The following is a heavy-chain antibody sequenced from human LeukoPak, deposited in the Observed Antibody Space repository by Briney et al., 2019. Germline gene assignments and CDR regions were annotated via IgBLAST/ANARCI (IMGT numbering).Heavy chain of an antibody. Sequence: PGGSLRLSCAASGFTFSNYAMTWVRQAPGKGLEWVAVIWYDGSNKYYADSVKGRFTISRDNSKNTLYLQMNSLRAEDTAVHYCARGIYGDYWGQGTLVTVSS. D-gene: IGHD3-3*02. V-gene: IGHV3-33*08. CDR1: GFTFSNYA. CDR3: ARGIYGDY. CDR2: IWYDGSNK. J-gene: IGHJ4*02.